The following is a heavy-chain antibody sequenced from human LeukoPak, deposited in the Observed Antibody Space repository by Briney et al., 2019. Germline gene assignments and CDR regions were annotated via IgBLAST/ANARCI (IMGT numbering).Heavy chain of an antibody. J-gene: IGHJ4*02. V-gene: IGHV3-33*01. Sequence: GGSLRLSCAASGFIFSSYGMHWVRQAPGKGLEWVAVIWSNGNTKDYADSVKGRFTIPRDNSKNTLYLQMSSLRAEDTAVYYCATDRGGSPFDYWGQGTLVTVSS. CDR3: ATDRGGSPFDY. CDR2: IWSNGNTK. D-gene: IGHD3-10*01. CDR1: GFIFSSYG.